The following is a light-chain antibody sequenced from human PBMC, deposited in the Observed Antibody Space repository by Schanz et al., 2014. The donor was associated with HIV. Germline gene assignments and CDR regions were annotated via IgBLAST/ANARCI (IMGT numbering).Light chain of an antibody. Sequence: QSALTQPPSASGSPGQSVTISCTGTSSDVGDYNYVSWYQHHPGKAPKLIIFEVSERPSGVPDRFSGSKSGNTASLTVSGLQAEDEADYYCSSYATTKDLLFGGGTKLTVL. CDR3: SSYATTKDLL. J-gene: IGLJ2*01. CDR2: EVS. CDR1: SSDVGDYNY. V-gene: IGLV2-8*01.